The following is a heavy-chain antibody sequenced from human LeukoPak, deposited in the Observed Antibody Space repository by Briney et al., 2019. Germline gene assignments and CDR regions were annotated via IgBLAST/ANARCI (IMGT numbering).Heavy chain of an antibody. CDR2: ISSSSSYI. CDR1: GFTFSSYS. Sequence: PGGSLRLSCAASGFTFSSYSMNWVRQAPGKGLEWVSSISSSSSYIYYADLVKGRFTISRDNAKNSLYLQMNSLRAEDTAVYYCARVHPQQLVRFYYYMDVWGKGTTVTVSS. CDR3: ARVHPQQLVRFYYYMDV. J-gene: IGHJ6*03. V-gene: IGHV3-21*01. D-gene: IGHD6-13*01.